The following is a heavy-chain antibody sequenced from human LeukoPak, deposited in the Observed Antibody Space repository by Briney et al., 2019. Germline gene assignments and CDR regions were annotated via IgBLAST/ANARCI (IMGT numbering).Heavy chain of an antibody. D-gene: IGHD4-23*01. V-gene: IGHV3-21*01. CDR3: ARHEPVVTLSSYYYGMDV. CDR2: ISPDSTYI. J-gene: IGHJ6*02. CDR1: GFSFNTYS. Sequence: GGSLRLSCAASGFSFNTYSMNWVRQAPGKGLEWVSVISPDSTYIFYADSVGGRFTISRDNAKNSLYLQMNSLRAEDMAVYYCARHEPVVTLSSYYYGMDVWGQGTTVTVSS.